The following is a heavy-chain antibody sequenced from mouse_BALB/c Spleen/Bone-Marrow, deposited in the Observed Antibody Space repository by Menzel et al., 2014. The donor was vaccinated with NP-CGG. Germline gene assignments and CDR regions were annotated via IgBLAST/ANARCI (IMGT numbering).Heavy chain of an antibody. D-gene: IGHD2-1*01. Sequence: EVQLVESGGGLVQPGGSLRLSCATSGFTFTDYYMSWVRQPPGKALGWLGFIRNKANGYTTEYSASVKGRFTISRDNSQCILYLQMNTLRAEDSATYYCARDYGNYVRFAYWGQGTLVTVSA. J-gene: IGHJ3*01. CDR1: GFTFTDYY. CDR2: IRNKANGYTT. V-gene: IGHV7-3*02. CDR3: ARDYGNYVRFAY.